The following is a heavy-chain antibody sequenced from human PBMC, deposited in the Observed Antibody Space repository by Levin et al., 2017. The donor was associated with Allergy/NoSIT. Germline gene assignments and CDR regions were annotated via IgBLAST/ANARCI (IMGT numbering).Heavy chain of an antibody. CDR2: IYYRGST. Sequence: PSETLSLICSVSGGSISSPSYYWGWIRQAPGKGLEWIGHIYYRGSTYYNPSLKSRVTISVDTSKNQISLKLTSLTAADTAVFYCARSQLGTELIDYWGQGTLVTVSS. CDR1: GGSISSPSYY. D-gene: IGHD1-1*01. J-gene: IGHJ4*02. CDR3: ARSQLGTELIDY. V-gene: IGHV4-39*01.